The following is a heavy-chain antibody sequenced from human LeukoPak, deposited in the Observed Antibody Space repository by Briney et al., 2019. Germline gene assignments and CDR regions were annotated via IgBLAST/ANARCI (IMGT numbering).Heavy chain of an antibody. D-gene: IGHD6-13*01. V-gene: IGHV3-23*01. Sequence: QSGGSLRLSCAASGFTFSSYALSWVRQAPGKGLEWVSAISENGGTTFYADSVKGRFTTTRDNSKNTLFVQMNSLRGEDTAVYYCAKDYGPKQLVFLDSWGQGTLVTVSS. CDR2: ISENGGTT. J-gene: IGHJ4*02. CDR3: AKDYGPKQLVFLDS. CDR1: GFTFSSYA.